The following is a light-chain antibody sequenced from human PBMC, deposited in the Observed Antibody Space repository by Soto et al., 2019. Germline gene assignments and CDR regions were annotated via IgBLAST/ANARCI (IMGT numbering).Light chain of an antibody. CDR1: QHINTW. Sequence: DIQMTQSPYTLSASVGDRVTITCRASQHINTWLAWYQQKSGKAPKLLMYDAFSLESGVPSRFSGSSSGTEFTLTICCVQPGDFATYYCQQYHSYPYTFGQGTKLEIK. V-gene: IGKV1-5*01. CDR2: DAF. J-gene: IGKJ2*01. CDR3: QQYHSYPYT.